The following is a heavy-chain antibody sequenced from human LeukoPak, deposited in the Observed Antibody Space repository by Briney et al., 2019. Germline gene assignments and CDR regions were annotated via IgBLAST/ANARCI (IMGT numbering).Heavy chain of an antibody. CDR1: GGSFIGYY. V-gene: IGHV4-34*01. CDR3: ARGLGHSSSEDFDY. D-gene: IGHD6-6*01. J-gene: IGHJ4*02. CDR2: INHSGST. Sequence: PSETLSLTCAVYGGSFIGYYWSWIRQPPGKGLEWIGEINHSGSTNYNPSLKSRVTISVDTSKNQFSLKLSSVTAADTAVYYCARGLGHSSSEDFDYWGQGTLVTVSS.